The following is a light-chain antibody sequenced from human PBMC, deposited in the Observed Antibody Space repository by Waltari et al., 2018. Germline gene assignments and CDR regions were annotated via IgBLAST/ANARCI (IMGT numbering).Light chain of an antibody. V-gene: IGKV1-5*03. Sequence: DIQMTQSPSTLSASFCDIVTITCRASQTIGNWLAWYQQKPGKAPKLLIYKASSLQSGVPSRFSGSGSGTECTLTISSLQPDDFATYYCQQYNSYSFTFGPGTTVDIK. J-gene: IGKJ3*01. CDR3: QQYNSYSFT. CDR2: KAS. CDR1: QTIGNW.